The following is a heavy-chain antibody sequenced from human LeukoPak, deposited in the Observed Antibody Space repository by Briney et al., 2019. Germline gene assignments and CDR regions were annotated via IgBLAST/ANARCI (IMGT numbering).Heavy chain of an antibody. D-gene: IGHD4-17*01. CDR1: GGSISSGGYY. CDR2: IYYSGST. J-gene: IGHJ4*01. V-gene: IGHV4-31*03. CDR3: ARGRSSALIYGDYTFDY. Sequence: SETLSLTCTVSGGSISSGGYYWSWIRQHPGKGLEWIGYIYYSGSTYYNPSLKSRVTISVDTSKNQFSLKLSSVTAADTAVYYCARGRSSALIYGDYTFDYWGQEPWSPSPQ.